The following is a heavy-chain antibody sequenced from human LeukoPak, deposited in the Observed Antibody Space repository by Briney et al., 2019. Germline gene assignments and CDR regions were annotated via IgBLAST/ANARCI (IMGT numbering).Heavy chain of an antibody. J-gene: IGHJ4*02. Sequence: GGSLRPSCAASGFTVSSNYMSWVRQAPGKGLEWVSVIYSGGSTYYADSVKGRFTISRDNSKNTLYLQMNSLRAEDTAVYCCARVGLRSEGYFDYWGQGTLVTVSS. CDR2: IYSGGST. V-gene: IGHV3-66*01. D-gene: IGHD5-12*01. CDR1: GFTVSSNY. CDR3: ARVGLRSEGYFDY.